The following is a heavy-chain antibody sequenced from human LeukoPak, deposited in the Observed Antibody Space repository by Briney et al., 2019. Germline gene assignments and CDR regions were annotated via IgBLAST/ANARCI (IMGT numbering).Heavy chain of an antibody. J-gene: IGHJ4*02. Sequence: GESLKISSKGSGYSSTSYWIGWVRQMPGKDLEWLGIIYPGDSDTKYSASFQGQVTISTDKSINTAYLQWSSLKALDTAMYYCARRSGYGGFFGYWGQGSLVTVSS. CDR3: ARRSGYGGFFGY. D-gene: IGHD5-12*01. V-gene: IGHV5-51*01. CDR2: IYPGDSDT. CDR1: GYSSTSYW.